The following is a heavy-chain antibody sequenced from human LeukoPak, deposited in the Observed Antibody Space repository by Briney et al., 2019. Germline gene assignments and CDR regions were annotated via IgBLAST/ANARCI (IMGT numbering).Heavy chain of an antibody. CDR1: GYTFTSYD. J-gene: IGHJ4*02. CDR2: MNPNSGNT. Sequence: ASVKVSCTASGYTFTSYDINWVRQATGQGLEWMGWMNPNSGNTGYAQKFQGRVTITRNTSISTAYMELSSLRSEDTAVYYCAAGTHYYDSSYWGQGTLVTVSS. CDR3: AAGTHYYDSSY. V-gene: IGHV1-8*03. D-gene: IGHD3-22*01.